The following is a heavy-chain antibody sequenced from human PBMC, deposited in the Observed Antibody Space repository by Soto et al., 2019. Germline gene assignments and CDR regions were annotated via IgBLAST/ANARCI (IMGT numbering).Heavy chain of an antibody. CDR1: GFTFTNYG. J-gene: IGHJ4*02. CDR2: ISDTGGST. V-gene: IGHV3-23*01. Sequence: EVQLLDSGGGLVQPGGSLRLSCVASGFTFTNYGMNWVRQAPGKGLEWVSAISDTGGSTFYADSAKGRFTISRDNSKNPLYLKMDGLRSEDTAIYYCAAALSGYNPNYDYWGQGTPVTVSS. CDR3: AAALSGYNPNYDY. D-gene: IGHD5-18*01.